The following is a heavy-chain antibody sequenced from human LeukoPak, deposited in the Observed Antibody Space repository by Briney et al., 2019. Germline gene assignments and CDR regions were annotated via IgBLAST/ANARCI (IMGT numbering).Heavy chain of an antibody. CDR3: AKTASSSWYNWFDP. D-gene: IGHD6-13*01. V-gene: IGHV3-23*01. CDR2: MSVSGGST. Sequence: GGSLRLSCAASGFTFSSYAMSWVRHPPGQGLELVSAMSVSGGSTYYSDSVKGRFTISRDNSKNTLYLQMTSLRAEDTAVYYCAKTASSSWYNWFDPWGQGTLVTVSS. J-gene: IGHJ5*02. CDR1: GFTFSSYA.